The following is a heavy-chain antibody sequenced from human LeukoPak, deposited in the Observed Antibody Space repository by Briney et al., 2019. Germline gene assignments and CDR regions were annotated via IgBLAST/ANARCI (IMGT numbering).Heavy chain of an antibody. D-gene: IGHD3-3*01. CDR3: ARAGSIFGVVLIPDFDY. CDR2: ISAYNGNT. Sequence: ASVKVSCKASGYTFTSYGISWVRQAPGQGLEWMGWISAYNGNTNYAQKLQGRVTMTTDTSTSTAYMELRSLRSDDTAVYYCARAGSIFGVVLIPDFDYWGQRTLVTLSS. J-gene: IGHJ4*02. CDR1: GYTFTSYG. V-gene: IGHV1-18*01.